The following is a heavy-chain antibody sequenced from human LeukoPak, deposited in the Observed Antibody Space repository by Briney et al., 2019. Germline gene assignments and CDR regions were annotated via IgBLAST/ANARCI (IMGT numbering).Heavy chain of an antibody. V-gene: IGHV3-21*04. CDR3: GRTTAGSGNWFDP. CDR1: GFTFSSYN. D-gene: IGHD6-13*01. CDR2: ISTRGSYI. J-gene: IGHJ5*02. Sequence: TGGSLRLSCAASGFTFSSYNMNWVRQAPGKGLEWVSSISTRGSYIYYADSVKGRFTISRDNSKNTVYLQMNSLRAEDTAVYYCGRTTAGSGNWFDPWGQGTLVTVSP.